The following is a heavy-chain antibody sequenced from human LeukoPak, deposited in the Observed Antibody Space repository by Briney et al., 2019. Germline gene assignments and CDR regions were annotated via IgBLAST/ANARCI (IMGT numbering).Heavy chain of an antibody. CDR3: ARWDSNGWYETLDP. V-gene: IGHV4-34*01. D-gene: IGHD6-19*01. Sequence: SETLSLTCAVYGGSFSGYYWSWIRQPPGKGLEWIGEINHSGSTNYNPSLKSRVTISVDTSKNQFSLKLSSVTAADTAVYYCARWDSNGWYETLDPWGQGTLVTVSS. CDR2: INHSGST. CDR1: GGSFSGYY. J-gene: IGHJ5*02.